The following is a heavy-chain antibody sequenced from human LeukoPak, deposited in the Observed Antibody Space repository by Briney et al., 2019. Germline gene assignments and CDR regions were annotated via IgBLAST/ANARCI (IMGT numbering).Heavy chain of an antibody. CDR1: GYCFFNYW. V-gene: IGHV5-51*01. CDR3: ARLTDYYDSSGYYRNYNWFAP. Sequence: VASLQISFSGSGYCFFNYWIAWGRRMPGEGREWMGIVYPGDSSTKYSASFQGQVTISVDRSINTAYLQWSSLTASDTAMYYCARLTDYYDSSGYYRNYNWFAPWGQGTLVTVSS. CDR2: VYPGDSST. D-gene: IGHD3-22*01. J-gene: IGHJ5*02.